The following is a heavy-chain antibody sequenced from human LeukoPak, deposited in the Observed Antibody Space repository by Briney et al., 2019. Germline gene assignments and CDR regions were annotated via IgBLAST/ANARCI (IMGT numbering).Heavy chain of an antibody. D-gene: IGHD5-12*01. CDR3: AGHSGYDLSYYYYGMDV. J-gene: IGHJ6*02. CDR2: INAGNGNT. Sequence: ASVKVSCKASGYDFTSYAMHWVRQAPGQRLEWMGWINAGNGNTKYSQKFQDRVTVTRDTSTSTAYMELSSLRSEDTAVYHCAGHSGYDLSYYYYGMDVWGQGTTVTVSS. V-gene: IGHV1-3*01. CDR1: GYDFTSYA.